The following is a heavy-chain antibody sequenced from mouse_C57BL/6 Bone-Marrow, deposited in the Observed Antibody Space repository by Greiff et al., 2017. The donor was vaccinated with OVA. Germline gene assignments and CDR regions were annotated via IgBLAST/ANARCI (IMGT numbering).Heavy chain of an antibody. V-gene: IGHV14-4*01. CDR1: GFNIKDDY. J-gene: IGHJ3*01. CDR2: IDPENGDT. Sequence: VQLQQSGAELVRPGASVKLSCTASGFNIKDDYMHWVKQRPEQGLEWIGWIDPENGDTEYASKFQGKATITADTSSNTAYLQLSSLTSEDTAVYYCTRAYGYDEAWFADWGQGTLVTVSA. D-gene: IGHD2-2*01. CDR3: TRAYGYDEAWFAD.